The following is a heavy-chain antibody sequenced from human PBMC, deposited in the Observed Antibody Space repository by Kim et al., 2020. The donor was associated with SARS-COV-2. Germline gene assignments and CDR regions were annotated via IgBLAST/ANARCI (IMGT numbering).Heavy chain of an antibody. V-gene: IGHV4-39*01. CDR2: IYYSGNT. CDR3: ARRWGSSAYYYGHFDL. D-gene: IGHD3-22*01. Sequence: SETLSLTCTVSGGSISSSSYYWGWIRQPPGKGLEWIGSIYYSGNTYYNPSLKSRVTISVDTSKNQFSLKLSSVTAADTAVYYCARRWGSSAYYYGHFDLWSRGTLVTVSS. J-gene: IGHJ2*01. CDR1: GGSISSSSYY.